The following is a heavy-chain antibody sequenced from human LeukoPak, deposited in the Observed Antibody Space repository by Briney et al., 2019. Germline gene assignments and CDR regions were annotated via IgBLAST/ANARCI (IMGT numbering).Heavy chain of an antibody. CDR2: IYSSGRA. V-gene: IGHV4-59*01. J-gene: IGHJ4*02. D-gene: IGHD4-17*01. CDR3: ARTRTYADYADF. CDR1: GGSITTYS. Sequence: PSETLSLTCTLPGGSITTYSWSWIRQPPGKGLEWIGFIYSSGRANYNPSLMSRVTMSVDTSKNQFSLKLSSVTAADTAVYYCARTRTYADYADFWGQGTLVTVSS.